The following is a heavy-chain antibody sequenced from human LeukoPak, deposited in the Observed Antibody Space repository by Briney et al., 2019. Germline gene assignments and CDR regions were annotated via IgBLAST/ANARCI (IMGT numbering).Heavy chain of an antibody. Sequence: SVKVSCKASGGTFSNYAISWVRQAPGQGLEWMGGIIPIFGTANYAQKFQGRVTITADESTSTAYMELSSLRSEDTAVYYCARVAGSYSSSSYPAYWGQGTLVTVSS. CDR1: GGTFSNYA. D-gene: IGHD6-6*01. CDR2: IIPIFGTA. V-gene: IGHV1-69*13. J-gene: IGHJ4*02. CDR3: ARVAGSYSSSSYPAY.